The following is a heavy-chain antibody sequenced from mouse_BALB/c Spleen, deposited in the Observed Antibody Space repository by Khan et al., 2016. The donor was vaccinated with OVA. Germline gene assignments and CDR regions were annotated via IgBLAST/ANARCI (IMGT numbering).Heavy chain of an antibody. Sequence: EVKLVESGGGLVQPGGSRKLSCAASGFTFNSYGMHWIRQAPAQGLEWVAYISGDSNTIHYADTVKGRFTISRDNPKNTLFLQMTSLMSEDTAMYYCATSYYCGYNFEYWGQGTTLTVSS. V-gene: IGHV5-17*02. D-gene: IGHD1-1*01. CDR2: ISGDSNTI. J-gene: IGHJ2*01. CDR3: ATSYYCGYNFEY. CDR1: GFTFNSYG.